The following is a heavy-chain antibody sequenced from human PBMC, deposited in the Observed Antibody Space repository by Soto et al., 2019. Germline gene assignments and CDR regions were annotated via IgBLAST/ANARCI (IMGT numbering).Heavy chain of an antibody. CDR3: ARPPIKYCSSISCSPDYNYYMDV. J-gene: IGHJ6*03. CDR1: GGSLSDYY. D-gene: IGHD2-2*01. Sequence: QAQLQQWGAGLLKPSGTLSLTCGVSGGSLSDYYWSWIRQPPGKGLEWIGEINHSGSTNVNPSLKSRATISVDVSKSQFSLSLSSVTAADTALYYCARPPIKYCSSISCSPDYNYYMDVWGTGTAVTVSS. V-gene: IGHV4-34*04. CDR2: INHSGST.